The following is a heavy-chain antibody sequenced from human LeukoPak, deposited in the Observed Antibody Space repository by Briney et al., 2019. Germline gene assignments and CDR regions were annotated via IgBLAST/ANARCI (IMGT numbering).Heavy chain of an antibody. CDR2: ISSSSSTI. CDR1: GFTFSDYY. CDR3: ARAPYRYYMDV. J-gene: IGHJ6*03. D-gene: IGHD3-16*02. V-gene: IGHV3-11*04. Sequence: GGSLRLSCAASGFTFSDYYMSWIRQAPGKGLEWVSYISSSSSTIYYADSVKGRFTISRDNAKNSLYLQMNSLRAEDTAVYYCARAPYRYYMDVWGKGTTVTVSS.